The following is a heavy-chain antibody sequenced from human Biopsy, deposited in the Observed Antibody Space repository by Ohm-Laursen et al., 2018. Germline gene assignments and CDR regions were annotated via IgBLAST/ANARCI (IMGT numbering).Heavy chain of an antibody. J-gene: IGHJ5*02. Sequence: ASVKVSCKASGYSFSTYDVNWVRQARGQGLEWMGWMIPSSGKTGYAQRFQGRVTLTMNTSISTAYMELSGLRSEDTAEYFCARGYSRRVSIFEASIYWFDTWGQGTLVTVSS. CDR3: ARGYSRRVSIFEASIYWFDT. CDR2: MIPSSGKT. CDR1: GYSFSTYD. V-gene: IGHV1-8*01. D-gene: IGHD6-6*01.